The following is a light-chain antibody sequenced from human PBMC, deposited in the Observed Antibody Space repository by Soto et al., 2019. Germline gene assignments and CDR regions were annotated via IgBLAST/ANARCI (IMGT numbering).Light chain of an antibody. CDR2: DVT. CDR1: SSDVGAYDF. CDR3: CSYAGGSTYV. J-gene: IGLJ1*01. Sequence: QSALTQPASVSGSPGQSITISCTGTSSDVGAYDFVSWYQHYPGKAPKLVTFDVTHRPPGISDRFSGSKSANTASLTISGLQAEDEAFYYCCSYAGGSTYVFGTGTKLTVL. V-gene: IGLV2-23*02.